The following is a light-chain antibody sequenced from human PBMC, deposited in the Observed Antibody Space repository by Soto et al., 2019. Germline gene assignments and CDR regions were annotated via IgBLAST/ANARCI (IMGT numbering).Light chain of an antibody. CDR2: KES. J-gene: IGKJ3*01. CDR3: QQYNSFPFT. V-gene: IGKV1-5*03. Sequence: DIQMTQSPSILSASVGDRVTITCRASQSISTWLAWYQQKPGKAPKLLIYKESSLESGVPSRFSGSGSGTEFTLTISSLQPDDFATYYCQQYNSFPFTFGPGTKVDIK. CDR1: QSISTW.